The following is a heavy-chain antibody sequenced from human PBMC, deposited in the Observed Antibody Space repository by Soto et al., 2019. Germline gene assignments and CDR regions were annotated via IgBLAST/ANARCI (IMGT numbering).Heavy chain of an antibody. CDR3: ATRMYSTSWYYFVS. V-gene: IGHV3-23*01. CDR2: IGGGSGST. J-gene: IGHJ4*02. CDR1: GFTFTNYA. D-gene: IGHD6-13*01. Sequence: EVQLLESGGRFVQPGGSVRLSCAASGFTFTNYALGWVRQAPGKGLEWVSTIGGGSGSTSYADSVKGRFSISRENSKNTLYLQMSSLRAEDTALYYCATRMYSTSWYYFVSWGQGTLVTVSS.